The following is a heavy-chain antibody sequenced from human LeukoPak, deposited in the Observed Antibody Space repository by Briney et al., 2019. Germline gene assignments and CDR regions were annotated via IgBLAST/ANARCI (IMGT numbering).Heavy chain of an antibody. CDR2: INPNSGGT. D-gene: IGHD5-18*01. CDR1: GYTFTGYY. V-gene: IGHV1-2*02. CDR3: ARDDRGRWIQLWALDY. Sequence: GASVKVSCKASGYTFTGYYMHWVRQAPGQWLEWMGWINPNSGGTNYAQKLQGRVTMTTDTSTSTAYMELRSLRSDDTAVYYCARDDRGRWIQLWALDYWGQGTLVTVSS. J-gene: IGHJ4*02.